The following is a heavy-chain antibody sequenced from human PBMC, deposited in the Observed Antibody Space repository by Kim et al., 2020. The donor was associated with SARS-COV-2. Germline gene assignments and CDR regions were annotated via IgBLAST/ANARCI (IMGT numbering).Heavy chain of an antibody. CDR2: IKTDGTVA. J-gene: IGHJ3*02. D-gene: IGHD2-21*01. CDR3: TRGDTYAFDI. CDR1: GFTFSNYW. Sequence: GGSLRHSCVASGFTFSNYWMHWVRQAPGKGLVWVSQIKTDGTVAYYADSVKGRFTISRDNAKNTLYLQMNSLRADDTAVYYCTRGDTYAFDIWGQGTTLTVSS. V-gene: IGHV3-74*01.